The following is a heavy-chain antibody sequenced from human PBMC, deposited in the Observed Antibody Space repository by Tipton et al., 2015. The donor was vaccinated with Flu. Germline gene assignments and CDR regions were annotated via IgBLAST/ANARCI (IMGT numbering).Heavy chain of an antibody. CDR1: RFTFSSYS. V-gene: IGHV3-21*01. Sequence: SLRLSCAASRFTFSSYSMNWVRQAPGKGLEWVSSISSSSSYIYYADSVKGRFTISRDNAKNSLYLQMNSLRAEDTAVYYCARVDIVGAYDAFDIWGQGTMVTVSS. CDR2: ISSSSSYI. CDR3: ARVDIVGAYDAFDI. D-gene: IGHD1-26*01. J-gene: IGHJ3*02.